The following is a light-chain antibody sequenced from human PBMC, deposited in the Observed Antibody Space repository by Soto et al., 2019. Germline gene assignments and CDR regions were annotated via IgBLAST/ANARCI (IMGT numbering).Light chain of an antibody. Sequence: QSALTQPASVSGSPGQSITISCTGTSSDVGSYNLVSWFQQLPGKVPKLIIYEGTKRPSGVSDRFSGSKSGYTASLTISGLQAEDAADYYCYSYAGNSVYVIGTRTKVTVL. CDR1: SSDVGSYNL. CDR2: EGT. CDR3: YSYAGNSVYV. V-gene: IGLV2-23*01. J-gene: IGLJ1*01.